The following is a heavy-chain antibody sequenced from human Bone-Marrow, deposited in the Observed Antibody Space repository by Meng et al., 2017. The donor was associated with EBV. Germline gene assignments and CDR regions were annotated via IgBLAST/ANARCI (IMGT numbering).Heavy chain of an antibody. CDR2: INHSGST. CDR1: GGSVTVES. CDR3: ARPFPSWQSPRLDPFGA. V-gene: IGHV4-34*01. J-gene: IGHJ5*02. D-gene: IGHD6-19*01. Sequence: VRLQQWGAGSLRPSGALTLACAVYGGSVTVESWNGVRQPPGNGREWIGDINHSGSTNYNPSIKSRVTISIDTSRNQFSLRLTSVTAADTAVYYCARPFPSWQSPRLDPFGAWGQGTLVTVSS.